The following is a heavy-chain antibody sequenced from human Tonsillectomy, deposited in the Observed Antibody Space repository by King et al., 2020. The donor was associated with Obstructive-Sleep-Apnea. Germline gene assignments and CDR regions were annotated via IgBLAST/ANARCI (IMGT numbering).Heavy chain of an antibody. V-gene: IGHV3-23*04. D-gene: IGHD3-9*01. J-gene: IGHJ4*02. Sequence: VQLVESGGGLVQPGGSLRLSCAASGFTFRTYAMSWVRQAPGKGLEWVSGISGSGGSTYYADSVKGRFTISRDNSKNTLYLQMNSLRAEDTAIYYCAKDSMDYDTLTGPVDYWGQGTLVTVSS. CDR1: GFTFRTYA. CDR3: AKDSMDYDTLTGPVDY. CDR2: ISGSGGST.